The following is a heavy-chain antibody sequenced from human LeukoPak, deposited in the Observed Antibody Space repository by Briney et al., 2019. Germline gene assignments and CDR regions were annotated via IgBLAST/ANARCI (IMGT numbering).Heavy chain of an antibody. J-gene: IGHJ4*02. Sequence: GASVKVSCKASGGTFTSYAISWVRQAPGQGLEWMGWINPNSGGTNYAQKFQGRVTMTRDTSISTAYMELSGLRSDDTAVYYCARDPGGYSYGLDDYWGQGTLVTVSS. CDR3: ARDPGGYSYGLDDY. D-gene: IGHD5-18*01. V-gene: IGHV1-2*02. CDR1: GGTFTSYA. CDR2: INPNSGGT.